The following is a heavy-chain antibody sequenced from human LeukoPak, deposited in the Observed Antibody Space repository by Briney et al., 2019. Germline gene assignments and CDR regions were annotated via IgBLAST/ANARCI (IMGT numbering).Heavy chain of an antibody. CDR2: IYYNGIT. CDR3: ASSVELATIGYPDGFDI. V-gene: IGHV4-59*08. J-gene: IGHJ3*02. D-gene: IGHD5-24*01. CDR1: GGSISSSY. Sequence: SETLSLTCTVSGGSISSSYWSWIRQPPGKGLEWIAYIYYNGITNYSPSLKSRVNISAATSRHQFSLKLNSVTAAATAVSYCASSVELATIGYPDGFDIWGQGTMVTVSS.